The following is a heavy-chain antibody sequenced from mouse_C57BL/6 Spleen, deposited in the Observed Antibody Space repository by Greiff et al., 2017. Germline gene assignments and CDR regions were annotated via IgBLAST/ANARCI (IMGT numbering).Heavy chain of an antibody. CDR2: ISSGGDYI. CDR1: GFTFSSYA. V-gene: IGHV5-9-1*02. Sequence: EVKLVESGGGLVKPGGSLKLSCAASGFTFSSYAMSWVRQTPEKRLEWVAYISSGGDYIYYADTVKGRFTIARDNARNTLYLQMSSLKSEDTAMYYCTRETTVAFDYWGQGTPLTVSS. J-gene: IGHJ2*01. D-gene: IGHD1-1*01. CDR3: TRETTVAFDY.